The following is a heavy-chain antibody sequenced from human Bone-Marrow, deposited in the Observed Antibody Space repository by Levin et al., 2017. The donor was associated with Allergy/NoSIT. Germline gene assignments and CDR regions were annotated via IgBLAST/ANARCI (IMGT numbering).Heavy chain of an antibody. V-gene: IGHV3-30-3*01. CDR3: VRSRHIAVAGRHHYHRMDV. Sequence: LSLTCAASGFSFATHAFHWVRQAPGKGLEWVAVISFDGSNIDHADSVKGRFTISRDNANNTVSLQMNSLSAEDTDVYYCVRSRHIAVAGRHHYHRMDVWGQGTTVTVSS. CDR2: ISFDGSNI. CDR1: GFSFATHA. J-gene: IGHJ6*02. D-gene: IGHD6-19*01.